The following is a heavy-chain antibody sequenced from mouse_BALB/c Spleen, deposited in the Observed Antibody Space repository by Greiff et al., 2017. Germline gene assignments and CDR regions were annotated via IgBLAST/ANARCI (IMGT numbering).Heavy chain of an antibody. CDR2: ISYSGST. D-gene: IGHD4-1*01. CDR3: ARRLTGTTWFAY. V-gene: IGHV3-8*02. J-gene: IGHJ3*01. CDR1: GDSITSGY. Sequence: EVKLVESGPSLVKPSQTLSLTCSVTGDSITSGYWNWIRKFPGNKLEYMGYISYSGSTYYNPSLKSRISITRDTSKNQYYLQLNSVTTEDTATYYCARRLTGTTWFAYWGQGTLVTVSA.